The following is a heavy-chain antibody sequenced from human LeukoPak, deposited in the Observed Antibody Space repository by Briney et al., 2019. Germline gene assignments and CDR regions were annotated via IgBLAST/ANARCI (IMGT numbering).Heavy chain of an antibody. V-gene: IGHV3-9*01. CDR1: GFTFDDYA. J-gene: IGHJ6*02. CDR3: AKDLSSAITSALVLDV. Sequence: GGSLRLSCTVSGFTFDDYAMRWVRHTPGKGLEWVAGITWNRDNIGYGDSVKGRFTISRDNVKNVLYLQMNSLRPEDTALYYCAKDLSSAITSALVLDVWGQGTTVTVSS. CDR2: ITWNRDNI. D-gene: IGHD3-22*01.